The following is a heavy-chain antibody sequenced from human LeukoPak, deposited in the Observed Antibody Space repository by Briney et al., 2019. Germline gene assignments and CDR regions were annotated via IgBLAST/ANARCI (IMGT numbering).Heavy chain of an antibody. J-gene: IGHJ4*02. CDR3: ARDLTIAAAGTPAGY. V-gene: IGHV1-18*01. Sequence: GASVKVSCKASGYTFTSYGISWVRQAPGQGLEWMGWISAYNGNTNYAQKLQGRVTMTTDTSTSTAYMELRSLRSDDTAVYYCARDLTIAAAGTPAGYWGQGTPVTVSS. CDR2: ISAYNGNT. CDR1: GYTFTSYG. D-gene: IGHD6-13*01.